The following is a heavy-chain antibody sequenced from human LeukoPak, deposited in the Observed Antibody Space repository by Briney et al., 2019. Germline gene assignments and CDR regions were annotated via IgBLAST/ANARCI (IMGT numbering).Heavy chain of an antibody. V-gene: IGHV3-7*01. CDR3: ARHYNFWSGSDY. Sequence: GRSLRLSCAASGFTFSSYGMHWVRQAPGKGLEWVANIKQDGTEKYYVDSVKGRFTISRDNAKNSLYLQMNSLRAEDTAVYYCARHYNFWSGSDYWGQGTLVTVSS. CDR1: GFTFSSYG. J-gene: IGHJ4*02. D-gene: IGHD3-3*01. CDR2: IKQDGTEK.